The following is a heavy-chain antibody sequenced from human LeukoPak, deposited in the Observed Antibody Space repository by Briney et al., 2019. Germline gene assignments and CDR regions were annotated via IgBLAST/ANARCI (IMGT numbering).Heavy chain of an antibody. D-gene: IGHD6-13*01. CDR1: GYTFTSYA. CDR2: INAGNGNT. J-gene: IGHJ5*02. V-gene: IGHV1-3*01. CDR3: ARDPSLYSSRSGIGFDP. Sequence: ASVKVSCKASGYTFTSYAMHWVRQAPGQRLEWMGWINAGNGNTKYSQKFQGRVTITRDTSASTAYMELSSLRSEDTAVYYCARDPSLYSSRSGIGFDPWGQGTLVTVSS.